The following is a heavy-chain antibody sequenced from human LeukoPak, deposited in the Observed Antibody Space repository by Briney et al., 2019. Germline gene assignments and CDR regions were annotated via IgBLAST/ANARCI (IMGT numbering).Heavy chain of an antibody. CDR1: GGSATGYY. CDR2: INRGGDT. CDR3: ARGYRSGSYYEH. Sequence: PSETLSLTCAVNGGSATGYYWSWIRQPPGKGLEWVGEINRGGDTAYNPSLKSRVTISAEPSKSQFSLKLTSVTAADTAVYYCARGYRSGSYYEHWGQGTPVTVSS. D-gene: IGHD3-10*01. V-gene: IGHV4-34*01. J-gene: IGHJ4*02.